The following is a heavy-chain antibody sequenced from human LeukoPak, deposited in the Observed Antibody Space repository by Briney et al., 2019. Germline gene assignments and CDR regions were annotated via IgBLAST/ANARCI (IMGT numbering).Heavy chain of an antibody. CDR3: SGTYDFWSGYYLGDYYYGMDV. J-gene: IGHJ6*02. D-gene: IGHD3-3*01. V-gene: IGHV3-21*01. CDR2: ISSSSSYI. Sequence: GGSLRLSCAASGFTFSSYSMNWVRQAPGKGLEWVSSISSSSSYIYYADSVKGRFTISRDNAENSLYLQMNSLRAEDTAVYYCSGTYDFWSGYYLGDYYYGMDVWGQGTTVTVSS. CDR1: GFTFSSYS.